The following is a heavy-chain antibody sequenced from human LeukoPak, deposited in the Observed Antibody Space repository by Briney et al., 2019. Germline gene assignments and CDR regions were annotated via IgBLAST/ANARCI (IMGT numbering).Heavy chain of an antibody. D-gene: IGHD3-10*01. V-gene: IGHV1-69*13. CDR1: RGTFRSYA. Sequence: SVKVSCKASRGTFRSYAISWVRQAPGQGLEWMGGIVPIFGTTNYAQKFQGRVTITADESTSTAYMELSSLRSEDTAVYYCVRDYYGSGTYYKPFDYWGQGTLVTVSS. J-gene: IGHJ4*02. CDR3: VRDYYGSGTYYKPFDY. CDR2: IVPIFGTT.